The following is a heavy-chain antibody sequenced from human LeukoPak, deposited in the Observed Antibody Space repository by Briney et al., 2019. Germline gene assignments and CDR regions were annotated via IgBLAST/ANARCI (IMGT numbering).Heavy chain of an antibody. Sequence: ASETLSLTCTVSGGSISSGSYYWSWIRQPAGKGLEWIGRIYTSGSTYYNPSLKSRVTISVDTSKNQFSLKLSSVTAADTAVYYCARADRNDYGDYARFDPWGQGTLVTVSS. CDR3: ARADRNDYGDYARFDP. J-gene: IGHJ5*02. CDR2: IYTSGST. CDR1: GGSISSGSYY. D-gene: IGHD4-17*01. V-gene: IGHV4-61*02.